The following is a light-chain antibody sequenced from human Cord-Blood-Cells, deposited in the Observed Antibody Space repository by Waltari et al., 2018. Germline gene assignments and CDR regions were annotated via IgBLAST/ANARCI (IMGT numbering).Light chain of an antibody. CDR1: QSISSY. V-gene: IGKV1-39*01. CDR2: AAS. CDR3: QQSYSTPLT. Sequence: DIQMTQSPSSLSASVGDRVTITCRASQSISSYLNWYQQKPGKAPKLLIYAASSLQSGVPSKFSFSGSGTDFTLTISSLQPEDFATYYCQQSYSTPLTFGGGTKVEIK. J-gene: IGKJ4*01.